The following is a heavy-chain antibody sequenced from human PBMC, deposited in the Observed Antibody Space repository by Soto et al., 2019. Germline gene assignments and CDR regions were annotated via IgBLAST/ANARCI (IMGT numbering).Heavy chain of an antibody. D-gene: IGHD4-17*01. CDR1: GGSISSGGYS. Sequence: SETLSLTCAVSGGSISSGGYSWIWIRQPPGKGLEWIGYIYHSGSTYYNPSLKSRVTISVDRSKNQFSLKLSSVTAADTAFFYCAIAMSTVTTIDYWGQGTLVTVST. CDR3: AIAMSTVTTIDY. V-gene: IGHV4-30-2*01. J-gene: IGHJ4*02. CDR2: IYHSGST.